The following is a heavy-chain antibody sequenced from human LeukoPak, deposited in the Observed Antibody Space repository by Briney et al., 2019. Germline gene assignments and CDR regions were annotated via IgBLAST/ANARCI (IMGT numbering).Heavy chain of an antibody. CDR3: AKDLKQFEGAFDY. D-gene: IGHD6-6*01. CDR1: GFTFSSYA. J-gene: IGHJ4*02. Sequence: GGSLRLSCAASGFTFSSYAMSWVRQAPGRGLEWVSAISGSGGSTYYADSVKGRFTISRDNSKNTLYLQMNSLRAEDTAVYYCAKDLKQFEGAFDYWGQGTLVTVSS. V-gene: IGHV3-23*01. CDR2: ISGSGGST.